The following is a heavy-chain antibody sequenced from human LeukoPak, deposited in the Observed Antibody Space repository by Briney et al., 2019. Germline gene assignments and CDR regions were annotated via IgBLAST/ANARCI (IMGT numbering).Heavy chain of an antibody. D-gene: IGHD5-18*01. V-gene: IGHV1-8*03. J-gene: IGHJ3*02. CDR2: MNPNSGNT. Sequence: ASVKVSCKASGGTFSSYAISWVRQAPGQGLEWMGWMNPNSGNTGYAQKFQSRVTITRNTSISTAYMELSSLRSEDTAVYYCAVGYSYGPDAFDIWGQGTMVTVSS. CDR1: GGTFSSYA. CDR3: AVGYSYGPDAFDI.